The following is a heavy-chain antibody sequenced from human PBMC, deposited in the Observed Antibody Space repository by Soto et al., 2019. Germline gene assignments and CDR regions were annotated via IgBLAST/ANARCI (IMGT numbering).Heavy chain of an antibody. CDR2: VYHSGTT. V-gene: IGHV4-59*01. CDR1: GGSISLYY. J-gene: IGHJ4*02. D-gene: IGHD4-4*01. Sequence: SETLSLTCTVSGGSISLYYWTWIRQSPGKGPEWIGYVYHSGTTNYSPSLESRVTMSLDTSKNQFSLKLRAVTTADTAVYYCARGMTTLTTLDYRGQGTLVTVSS. CDR3: ARGMTTLTTLDY.